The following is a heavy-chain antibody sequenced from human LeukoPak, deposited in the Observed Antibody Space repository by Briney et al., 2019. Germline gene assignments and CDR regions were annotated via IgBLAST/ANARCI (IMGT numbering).Heavy chain of an antibody. V-gene: IGHV3-64D*09. Sequence: SGGSLRLSCSASGFTFSNYVMHWVRQAPGKGVEYVSTISTDGINTRYADSLKGRFTISRDNSKNTLYLQMSSLRPEDTAVYFCVKDLSGTYSFDYWGQGTLVTVSS. CDR1: GFTFSNYV. J-gene: IGHJ4*02. CDR3: VKDLSGTYSFDY. D-gene: IGHD1-26*01. CDR2: ISTDGINT.